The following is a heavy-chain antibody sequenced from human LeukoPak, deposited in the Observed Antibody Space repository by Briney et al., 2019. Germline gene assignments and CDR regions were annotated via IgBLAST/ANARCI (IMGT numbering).Heavy chain of an antibody. D-gene: IGHD3-22*01. V-gene: IGHV1-69*13. CDR3: ARGVYYDRGYYFDY. CDR1: GGTFSSYA. J-gene: IGHJ4*02. Sequence: SVNVSCKASGGTFSSYAISWVRQAPGQGLEWMGGIIPIFGTANYAQKFQGRVTITADESTSTAYMELSSLRSEDTAVYYCARGVYYDRGYYFDYWGQGTLVTVSS. CDR2: IIPIFGTA.